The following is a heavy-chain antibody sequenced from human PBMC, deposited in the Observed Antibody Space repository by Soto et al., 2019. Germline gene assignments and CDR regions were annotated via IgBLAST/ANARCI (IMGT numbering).Heavy chain of an antibody. CDR2: INPNSGGT. CDR3: ARDHSYYDSGGYYHPYYYYGMDV. CDR1: GYTFTGYY. Sequence: QVQLVQSGAEVKKPGASVKVSCKASGYTFTGYYMHWVRQAPGQGLEWMGWINPNSGGTNYAQKFQGWVTMTRDTSISTAYMELSRLRSDDTAVYYCARDHSYYDSGGYYHPYYYYGMDVWGQGTTVTVSS. D-gene: IGHD3-22*01. J-gene: IGHJ6*02. V-gene: IGHV1-2*04.